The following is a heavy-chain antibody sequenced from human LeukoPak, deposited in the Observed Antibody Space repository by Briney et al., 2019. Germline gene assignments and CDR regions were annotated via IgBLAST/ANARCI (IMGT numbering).Heavy chain of an antibody. J-gene: IGHJ6*02. CDR3: AKDQFALVRCSRTSCGYYGMDV. CDR1: GFTFSSYG. V-gene: IGHV3-30*18. Sequence: GGSLRLSCAASGFTFSSYGMHWVRQAPGKGLEWVTVISYDGSNKYYADSVKGRFTISKDNSKNTLYLQMNSLRAEDTAVYYFAKDQFALVRCSRTSCGYYGMDVWGQGTTVTVSS. D-gene: IGHD2-2*01. CDR2: ISYDGSNK.